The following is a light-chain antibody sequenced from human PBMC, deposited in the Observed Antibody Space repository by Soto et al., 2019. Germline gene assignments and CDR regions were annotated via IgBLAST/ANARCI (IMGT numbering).Light chain of an antibody. V-gene: IGKV4-1*01. CDR3: QQYYSTFVT. Sequence: DIVRTQSPDSLAVSVGERATINCKSSQSVLYSSNNKNYLAWYQQKPGQPPKLLIYWASTRESGVPDRFSGSGSGTDFTLTISSLQAEDVAVYYCQQYYSTFVTFGQGTKVEIK. CDR1: QSVLYSSNNKNY. J-gene: IGKJ1*01. CDR2: WAS.